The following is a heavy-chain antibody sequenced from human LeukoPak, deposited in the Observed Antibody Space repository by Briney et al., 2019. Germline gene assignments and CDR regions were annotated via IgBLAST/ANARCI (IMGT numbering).Heavy chain of an antibody. V-gene: IGHV3-30*18. CDR2: ISYDGSNK. CDR3: AKDSRKDGVYAFDI. D-gene: IGHD1-14*01. CDR1: GFTFSSYG. J-gene: IGHJ3*02. Sequence: PGGSLRLSCAASGFTFSSYGMHWVRQAPGKGLEWVAVISYDGSNKYYADSVKGRFTTSRDNSKDTLYLQMNSLRAEDTAVYYCAKDSRKDGVYAFDIWGQGTMVTVSS.